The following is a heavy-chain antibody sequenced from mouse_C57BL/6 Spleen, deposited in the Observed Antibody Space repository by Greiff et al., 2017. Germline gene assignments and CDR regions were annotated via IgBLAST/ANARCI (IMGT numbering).Heavy chain of an antibody. CDR3: ARRGSNYAMDY. Sequence: EVMLVESGGGLVQPGGSLKLSCAASGFTFSDYYMYWVRQTPEKRLEWVAYISNGGGSTYYPDTVQGRFTISRDNAKNTLYLQMSRLKSEDTAMYYCARRGSNYAMDYWGQGTSVTVSS. D-gene: IGHD5-1*01. CDR1: GFTFSDYY. J-gene: IGHJ4*01. V-gene: IGHV5-12*01. CDR2: ISNGGGST.